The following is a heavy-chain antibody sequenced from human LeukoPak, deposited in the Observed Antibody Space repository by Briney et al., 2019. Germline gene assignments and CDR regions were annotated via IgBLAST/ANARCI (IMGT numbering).Heavy chain of an antibody. CDR2: IYYSGST. CDR3: ARRVYYYDSSGYYYTYFDY. Sequence: PSETLSLTCTVSGGSISSSSYYWSWIRQPPGKGLEWIGYIYYSGSTNYNPSLKSRVTISVDTSKNQFSLKLSSVTAADTAVYYCARRVYYYDSSGYYYTYFDYWGQGTLVTVSS. D-gene: IGHD3-22*01. J-gene: IGHJ4*02. V-gene: IGHV4-61*05. CDR1: GGSISSSSYY.